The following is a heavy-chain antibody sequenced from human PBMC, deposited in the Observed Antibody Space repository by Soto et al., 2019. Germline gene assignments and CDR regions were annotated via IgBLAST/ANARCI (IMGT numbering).Heavy chain of an antibody. J-gene: IGHJ3*02. CDR3: ARIQSIAAAGDAFDI. V-gene: IGHV2-70*01. D-gene: IGHD6-13*01. CDR1: GFSLSTSGMC. Sequence: SGPTLVNPTQTLTLTCTFSGFSLSTSGMCVSWIRQPPGKALEWLALIDWDDDKYYSTSLKTRLTISKDTSKNQVVLTVTNMDPVDTATYYCARIQSIAAAGDAFDIWGQGTMVTVS. CDR2: IDWDDDK.